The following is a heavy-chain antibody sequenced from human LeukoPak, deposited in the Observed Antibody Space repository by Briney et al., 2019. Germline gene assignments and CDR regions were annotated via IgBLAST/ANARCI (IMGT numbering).Heavy chain of an antibody. V-gene: IGHV1-69*06. CDR2: IIPIFGTA. D-gene: IGHD3-9*01. CDR1: GGTFSSYA. Sequence: SVKVSCKASGGTFSSYAISWVRQAPGQGLEWMGGIIPIFGTANCAQKFQGRVTITADKSTSTAYMELSSLRSEDTAVYYCARDALRYFDWLYYWGQGTLVTVSS. CDR3: ARDALRYFDWLYY. J-gene: IGHJ4*02.